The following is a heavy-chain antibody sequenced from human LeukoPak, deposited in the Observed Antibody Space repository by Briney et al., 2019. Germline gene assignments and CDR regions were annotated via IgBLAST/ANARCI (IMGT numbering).Heavy chain of an antibody. CDR2: IYHSGST. J-gene: IGHJ6*02. CDR3: ARIGRRGWYVSYYYYYGMDV. Sequence: PSETLSLTCAVSGGSISSGGYSWSWIRQPPGKGLEWIGYIYHSGSTYYNPSLKSRVTISVDTSKNQFSLKLSSVTAADTAVYYCARIGRRGWYVSYYYYYGMDVWGQGTTVTVSS. V-gene: IGHV4-30-2*01. CDR1: GGSISSGGYS. D-gene: IGHD6-19*01.